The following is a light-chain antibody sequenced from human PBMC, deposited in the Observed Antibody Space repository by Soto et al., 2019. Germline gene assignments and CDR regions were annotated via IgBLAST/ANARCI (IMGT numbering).Light chain of an antibody. V-gene: IGLV2-18*02. J-gene: IGLJ1*01. CDR3: SSYTSSSTYV. Sequence: QSALPQPPSVSGSPGQSVTISCTGTSSDVGSYNRVSWYQQPPGTAPKLMIYEVSNRPPGVPDRFSGSKSGNTASLTISGLQAEDEADYYCSSYTSSSTYVFGTGTKVTVL. CDR1: SSDVGSYNR. CDR2: EVS.